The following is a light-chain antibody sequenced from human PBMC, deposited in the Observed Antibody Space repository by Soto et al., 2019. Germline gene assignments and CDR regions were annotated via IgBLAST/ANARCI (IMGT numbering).Light chain of an antibody. CDR1: QRVSSGY. CDR2: GAS. CDR3: QLSASPPPAST. J-gene: IGKJ5*01. Sequence: PGERATLSCRASQRVSSGYLAWYQQKPGQAPRLLIYGASNRATDIPDRFSGRGSGTDFTLTISRLEPEDFAVYCGQLSASPPPASTFGQGTRLEIK. V-gene: IGKV3-20*01.